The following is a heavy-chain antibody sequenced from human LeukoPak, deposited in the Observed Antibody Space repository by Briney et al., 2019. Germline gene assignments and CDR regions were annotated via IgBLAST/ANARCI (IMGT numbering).Heavy chain of an antibody. Sequence: ASVKVSCKASGYTFTGYYIHWVRQAPGQGLEWMGWINPNSGDTNYAQKFQGEVSMTRDTSISTAYMELSRLRSDDTAVYYCARGVTGIYYYYYMDVWGKGTTVTVSS. CDR3: ARGVTGIYYYYYMDV. J-gene: IGHJ6*03. D-gene: IGHD3-10*01. CDR2: INPNSGDT. V-gene: IGHV1-2*02. CDR1: GYTFTGYY.